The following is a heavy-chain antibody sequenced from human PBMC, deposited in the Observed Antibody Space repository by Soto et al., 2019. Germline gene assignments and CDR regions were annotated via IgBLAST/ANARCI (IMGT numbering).Heavy chain of an antibody. J-gene: IGHJ6*02. CDR1: GGTFSNYA. CDR3: ARDGIGIAVAGTYNGMDV. V-gene: IGHV1-69*01. Sequence: QVQLVQSGAEVKKPGSSVKVSCKASGGTFSNYAISWVRQAPGQGLEWMGGIIPIFGTAKNPQKFQGRVTTTADESTSTAYMELSSLRSEDTAVYYCARDGIGIAVAGTYNGMDVWGQGTTVTVSS. CDR2: IIPIFGTA. D-gene: IGHD6-19*01.